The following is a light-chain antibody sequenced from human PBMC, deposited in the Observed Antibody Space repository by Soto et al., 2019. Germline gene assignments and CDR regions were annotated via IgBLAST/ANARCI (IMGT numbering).Light chain of an antibody. CDR1: QSVSSN. Sequence: EIVMTQSPATLSVSPGERATLSCRASQSVSSNLAWYQQKPGQVPRLLISDASTRATGIPARFSGSGSGTEFTLTISSFQSEDFAVYYCQQYNNWPLTFGGGTKGEIK. J-gene: IGKJ4*01. CDR2: DAS. CDR3: QQYNNWPLT. V-gene: IGKV3-15*01.